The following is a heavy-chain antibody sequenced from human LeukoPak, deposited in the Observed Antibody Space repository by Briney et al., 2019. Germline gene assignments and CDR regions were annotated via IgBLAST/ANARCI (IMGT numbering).Heavy chain of an antibody. CDR2: IKHDGSEK. D-gene: IGHD2-8*01. CDR3: AREVIIVLEPLTNTIDY. V-gene: IGHV3-7*01. Sequence: GGSLRLSCAASGFTFSSYWMSWVRQAPGKGLEWVANIKHDGSEKYYAASVKGRFTVSRDNAKNSVYLQMNSLRVEDTAVYYCAREVIIVLEPLTNTIDYWGQGTRVTVSS. CDR1: GFTFSSYW. J-gene: IGHJ4*02.